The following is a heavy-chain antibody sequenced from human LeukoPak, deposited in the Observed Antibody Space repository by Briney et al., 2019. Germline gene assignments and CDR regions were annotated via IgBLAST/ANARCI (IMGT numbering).Heavy chain of an antibody. J-gene: IGHJ1*01. Sequence: SETLSLTCTVSGGPISSGSYYWSWIRQPAGKGLEWIGRIYTSGSTNYNPSLKSRVIISVDTSKNQFSLKLSSVTPADTAVYYCARVLSGSYFQHWGQGTLVTVSS. CDR3: ARVLSGSYFQH. CDR1: GGPISSGSYY. CDR2: IYTSGST. D-gene: IGHD1-26*01. V-gene: IGHV4-61*02.